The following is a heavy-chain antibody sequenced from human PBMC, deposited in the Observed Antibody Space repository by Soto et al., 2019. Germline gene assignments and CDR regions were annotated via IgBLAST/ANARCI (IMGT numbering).Heavy chain of an antibody. V-gene: IGHV5-51*01. D-gene: IGHD4-17*01. Sequence: GESLKISCQVSGYTFTIYWIGWVRQMPGKGLEWMGIIYPSDSDTRYSPSFQGQVTISADQSINTAYLQWDSLKASDTAIYYCARPANTVADHFDLWGQGTPVTVSS. CDR3: ARPANTVADHFDL. CDR2: IYPSDSDT. J-gene: IGHJ4*02. CDR1: GYTFTIYW.